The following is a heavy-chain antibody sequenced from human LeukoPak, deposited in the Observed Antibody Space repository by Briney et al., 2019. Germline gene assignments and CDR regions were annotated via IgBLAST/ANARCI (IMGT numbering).Heavy chain of an antibody. Sequence: SETLSLTCTVSDGSIGSYYWSWIRQPPGKGLEWIGYIYYSGSTNYNPSLKSRATISVDTSKNQFSLKLSSVTAADTAVYYCARNRMATIVHDAYDIWGQGTMVTVSS. D-gene: IGHD5-24*01. CDR3: ARNRMATIVHDAYDI. V-gene: IGHV4-59*01. J-gene: IGHJ3*02. CDR2: IYYSGST. CDR1: DGSIGSYY.